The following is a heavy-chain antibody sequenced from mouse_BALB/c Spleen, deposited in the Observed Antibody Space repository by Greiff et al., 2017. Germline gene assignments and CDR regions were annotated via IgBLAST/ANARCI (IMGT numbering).Heavy chain of an antibody. CDR2: INPYNDGT. V-gene: IGHV1-14*01. Sequence: VQLQQSGPELVKPGASVKMSCKASGYTFTSYVMHWVKQKPGQGLEWIGYINPYNDGTKYNEKFKGKATLTSDKSSSTAYMELSSLTSEDSAVYYCARSYGSKTPYAMDYWGQGTSVTVSS. CDR1: GYTFTSYV. D-gene: IGHD2-2*01. CDR3: ARSYGSKTPYAMDY. J-gene: IGHJ4*01.